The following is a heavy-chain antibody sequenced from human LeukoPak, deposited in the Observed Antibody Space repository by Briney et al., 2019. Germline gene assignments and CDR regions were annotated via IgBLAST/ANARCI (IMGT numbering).Heavy chain of an antibody. J-gene: IGHJ4*02. D-gene: IGHD3-22*01. CDR2: ISDRGSRT. Sequence: PGGSLRLSCAVSGITLSNYGMSWVRQAPGKGLEWVAGISDRGSRTNYAYSVKCRFTISTDHPKNTLYMQMNSLRAEDTAVYFCAKRGVVIRVILVGFHKEAYYFDSWGQGALVTVSS. CDR1: GITLSNYG. V-gene: IGHV3-23*01. CDR3: AKRGVVIRVILVGFHKEAYYFDS.